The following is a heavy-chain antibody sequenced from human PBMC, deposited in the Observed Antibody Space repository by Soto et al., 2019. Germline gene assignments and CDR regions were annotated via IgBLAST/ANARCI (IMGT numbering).Heavy chain of an antibody. D-gene: IGHD5-18*01. CDR3: ARLSGGYGYRHFDY. Sequence: PGESLKISCKGSGYSFTTYWISWLRQMPGKGLEWMGRIDPSDSYSYYSPSFQGHVTISADKSISTAYLQWSSLKASDTAMYYCARLSGGYGYRHFDYWGQGTLVTVSS. J-gene: IGHJ4*02. CDR2: IDPSDSYS. CDR1: GYSFTTYW. V-gene: IGHV5-10-1*01.